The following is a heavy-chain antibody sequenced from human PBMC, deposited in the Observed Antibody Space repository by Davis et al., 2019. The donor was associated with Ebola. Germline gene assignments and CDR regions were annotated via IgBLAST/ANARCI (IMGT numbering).Heavy chain of an antibody. J-gene: IGHJ6*02. CDR1: GGSFSGYY. D-gene: IGHD5-18*01. CDR2: INHSGST. CDR3: AKDQGGYSYGYLFYYYYGMDV. Sequence: MPSETLSLTCAVYGGSFSGYYWSWIRQPPGKGLEWIGEINHSGSTNYNPSLKSRVTISVDTSKNQFSLRLSSVTAADTAVYYCAKDQGGYSYGYLFYYYYGMDVWGQGTTVTVSS. V-gene: IGHV4-34*01.